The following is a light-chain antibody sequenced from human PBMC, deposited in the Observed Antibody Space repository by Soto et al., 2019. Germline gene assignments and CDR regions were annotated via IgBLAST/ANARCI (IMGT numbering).Light chain of an antibody. CDR1: SNDVGGYNY. CDR3: TSYTGSSTWV. V-gene: IGLV2-14*01. J-gene: IGLJ3*02. CDR2: EVD. Sequence: QSALTQPASVSGSPGQSIAISCTGSSNDVGGYNYVSWYQHHPGRGPRLMIYEVDNRPSGVSNRFSGSKSGNTASLTISGLQAEDEADYYGTSYTGSSTWVFGGGTKLTVL.